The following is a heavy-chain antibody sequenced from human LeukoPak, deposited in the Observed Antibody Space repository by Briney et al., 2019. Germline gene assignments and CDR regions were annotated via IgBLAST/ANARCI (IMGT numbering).Heavy chain of an antibody. Sequence: ASVKVSCKASGYTFTSYDFNWVRRATGQRPEWMGWMSPNSGDTGYAQKFQDRVTMTRNTSISTAYMELSSLRSDDTAVYYCARGPPNWGYDYWGPGTLVTASS. D-gene: IGHD7-27*01. CDR3: ARGPPNWGYDY. J-gene: IGHJ4*02. CDR2: MSPNSGDT. V-gene: IGHV1-8*01. CDR1: GYTFTSYD.